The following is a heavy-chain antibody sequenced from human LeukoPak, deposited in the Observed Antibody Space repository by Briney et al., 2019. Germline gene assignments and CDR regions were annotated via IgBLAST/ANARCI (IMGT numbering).Heavy chain of an antibody. CDR2: LSGSGGST. J-gene: IGHJ4*02. CDR3: AKAWYYYDSSGYYYSDY. V-gene: IGHV3-23*01. CDR1: GLALSNSA. D-gene: IGHD3-22*01. Sequence: GGSLRLSCAASGLALSNSAMSWVRQAPGKGLEWVSGLSGSGGSTYFADSVKGRLTISRDNSKNTLYLQMNSLRAEDTAVYYCAKAWYYYDSSGYYYSDYWGQGTLVTVSS.